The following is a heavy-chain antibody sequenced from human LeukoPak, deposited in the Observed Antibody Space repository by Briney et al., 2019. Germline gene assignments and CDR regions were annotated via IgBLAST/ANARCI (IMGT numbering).Heavy chain of an antibody. J-gene: IGHJ3*02. V-gene: IGHV4-59*01. D-gene: IGHD3-22*01. CDR3: ARDPARYYDSSGYYQVNDAFDI. CDR1: GGSISGYY. Sequence: SETLSLTCTVSGGSISGYYWGWIRKPPGKGLGWFGYIYYSGRTNYNPSLKSRVTISVDTSKNQFSLKLSSVTTADTAVYYCARDPARYYDSSGYYQVNDAFDIWGQGTMVTVSS. CDR2: IYYSGRT.